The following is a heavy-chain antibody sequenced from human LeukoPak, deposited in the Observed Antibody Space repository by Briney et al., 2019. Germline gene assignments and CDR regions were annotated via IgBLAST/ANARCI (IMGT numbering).Heavy chain of an antibody. Sequence: SETLSFTCTVAGGSSNSSSYYWGWIRQPPGKRLEWIGSIYYSGSTYYNPSLKSRVTISVDTSKNQFSLKLSSVTAADTAVYYCARAYYDSSGYYRIFDYWGQGTLVTVSS. D-gene: IGHD3-22*01. J-gene: IGHJ4*02. CDR3: ARAYYDSSGYYRIFDY. V-gene: IGHV4-39*01. CDR2: IYYSGST. CDR1: GGSSNSSSYY.